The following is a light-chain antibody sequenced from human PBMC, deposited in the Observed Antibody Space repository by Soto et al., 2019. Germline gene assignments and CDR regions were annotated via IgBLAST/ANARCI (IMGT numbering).Light chain of an antibody. CDR3: QQSYSPPPT. J-gene: IGKJ1*01. CDR1: QTTNNY. Sequence: DIQMTQSPSSLSASVGDRVIITCRASQTTNNYLNWYQLKPGKAPKLLIYAATSLQSGVPARFSGSGSGTYFTLTISSLQPDDFVTYYCQQSYSPPPTFGQGTKVEIK. V-gene: IGKV1-39*01. CDR2: AAT.